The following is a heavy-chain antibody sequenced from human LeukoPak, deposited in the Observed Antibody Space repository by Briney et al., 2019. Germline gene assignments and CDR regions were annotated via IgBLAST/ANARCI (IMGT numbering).Heavy chain of an antibody. V-gene: IGHV1-2*02. Sequence: GASVKVSRKASGYTFTGYYMHWVRQAPGQGLEWMGWINPNSGGTNYAQKFQGRVTMTRDTSISTAYMELSRLRSDDTAVYYCARQIRIAVAGTVDLGYWGQGTLVTVSS. D-gene: IGHD6-19*01. J-gene: IGHJ4*02. CDR3: ARQIRIAVAGTVDLGY. CDR2: INPNSGGT. CDR1: GYTFTGYY.